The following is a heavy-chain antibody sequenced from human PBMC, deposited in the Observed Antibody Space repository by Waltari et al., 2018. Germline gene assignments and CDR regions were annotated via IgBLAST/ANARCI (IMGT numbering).Heavy chain of an antibody. V-gene: IGHV4-59*01. D-gene: IGHD6-19*01. CDR3: ARGHSTGWYLSH. CDR1: GGSITSDY. CDR2: IYHSGTT. Sequence: QVQLMESGPGLVRPSETLSLTCNVSGGSITSDYWSWVRQPPGKGLEWVGYIYHSGTTNYNPSLRRRVSISGDTSKTQFSLKLNYVTAADTAVYYCARGHSTGWYLSHWGRGALVTVSS. J-gene: IGHJ1*01.